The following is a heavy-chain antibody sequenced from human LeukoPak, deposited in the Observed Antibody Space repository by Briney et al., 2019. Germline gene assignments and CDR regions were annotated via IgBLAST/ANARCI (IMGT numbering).Heavy chain of an antibody. CDR1: GFTFDAYA. J-gene: IGHJ6*02. V-gene: IGHV3-43*02. CDR2: ISADGGST. D-gene: IGHD3-3*01. Sequence: PGGSLRLSCAASGFTFDAYAMHWVRQAPGKGLEWVSLISADGGSTYYADSVKGRFTISRDNSKNSLYMQLNSLRTEDSALYYCAKEFYDFWSGYPVRYGLDVWGQGTTVTVSS. CDR3: AKEFYDFWSGYPVRYGLDV.